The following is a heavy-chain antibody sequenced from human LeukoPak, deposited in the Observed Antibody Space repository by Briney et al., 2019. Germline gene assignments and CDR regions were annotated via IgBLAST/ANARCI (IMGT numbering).Heavy chain of an antibody. CDR3: AKDTAMDY. Sequence: PGGSLRLSCAASGLTFSSYGMHWVRQAPGKGLEWVAVISYDGSNKYYADSVKGRFTISRDNSKNTLYLQMNSLRAEDTAVYYCAKDTAMDYWGQGTLVTVSS. CDR1: GLTFSSYG. D-gene: IGHD5-18*01. J-gene: IGHJ4*02. CDR2: ISYDGSNK. V-gene: IGHV3-30*18.